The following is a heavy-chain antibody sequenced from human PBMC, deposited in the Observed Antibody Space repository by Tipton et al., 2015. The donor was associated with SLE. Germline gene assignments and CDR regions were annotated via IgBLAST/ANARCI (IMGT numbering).Heavy chain of an antibody. CDR2: ISSSSSYI. Sequence: SLRLSCAASGFTFSSYSMNWVRQAPGKGLEWVSYISSSSSYIYYADSVKGRFTISRDNAKNSLYLQMNSLRAEDTAVYYCARDPPRYSSSEGGYWGQGTLVTVSS. CDR3: ARDPPRYSSSEGGY. V-gene: IGHV3-21*01. D-gene: IGHD6-13*01. J-gene: IGHJ4*02. CDR1: GFTFSSYS.